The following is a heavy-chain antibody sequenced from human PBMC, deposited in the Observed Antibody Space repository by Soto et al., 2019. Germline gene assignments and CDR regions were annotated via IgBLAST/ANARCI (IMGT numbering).Heavy chain of an antibody. CDR2: INPGGREK. Sequence: GGSLRLSCAASGFIFGNYWMSWVRQAPGKGLEWVANINPGGREKNYVDSVKGRFSISRDDAEKSHHLQMNSLRAEDTAVYYCAKYGSGSYGAYAFDIWGHGTMVTVSS. V-gene: IGHV3-7*01. CDR1: GFIFGNYW. J-gene: IGHJ3*02. D-gene: IGHD3-10*01. CDR3: AKYGSGSYGAYAFDI.